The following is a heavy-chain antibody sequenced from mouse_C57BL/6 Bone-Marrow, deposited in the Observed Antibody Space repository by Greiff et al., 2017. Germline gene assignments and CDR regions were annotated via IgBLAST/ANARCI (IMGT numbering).Heavy chain of an antibody. CDR2: IDPSDSYT. V-gene: IGHV1-69*01. CDR1: GYTFTSYW. Sequence: QVQLQQPGAELVMPGASVKLSCKASGYTFTSYWMHWVKQRPGQGLEWIGEIDPSDSYTNYNQKFKGKSTLTVDKSSSTAYMQLSSLTSEDSAVYYCAREGDTTSYWCFDVWGTGTTVTVSS. CDR3: AREGDTTSYWCFDV. D-gene: IGHD2-12*01. J-gene: IGHJ1*03.